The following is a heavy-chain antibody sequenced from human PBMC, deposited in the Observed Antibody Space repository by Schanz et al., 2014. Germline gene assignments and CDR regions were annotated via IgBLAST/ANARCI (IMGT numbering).Heavy chain of an antibody. J-gene: IGHJ4*02. D-gene: IGHD6-25*01. CDR2: MFPGGNT. Sequence: VQLVESGGGVVQPGRSLRLSCAASGFRVITNYMTWVRQAPGKGLEWVSIMFPGGNTYYADSVKGRFTISRDNSKNTLFLQMNSLRAEDTAVYYCAKDGVEAGATVWGQGILVTVSS. CDR3: AKDGVEAGATV. CDR1: GFRVITNY. V-gene: IGHV3-66*01.